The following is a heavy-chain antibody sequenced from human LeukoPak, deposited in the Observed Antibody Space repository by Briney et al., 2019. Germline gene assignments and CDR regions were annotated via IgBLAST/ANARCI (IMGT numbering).Heavy chain of an antibody. V-gene: IGHV3-30*02. CDR2: IRYDGSNK. CDR1: GFTFSSYG. Sequence: GGSLRLSCAASGFTFSSYGMHWVRQAPGKGLEWVAFIRYDGSNKYYADSVKGRFTISRDNSKNTLYLQMNSLRAEDTAVYYCAKDVLLRGSGMDYYMDVWGKGTTVTISS. D-gene: IGHD3-10*01. CDR3: AKDVLLRGSGMDYYMDV. J-gene: IGHJ6*03.